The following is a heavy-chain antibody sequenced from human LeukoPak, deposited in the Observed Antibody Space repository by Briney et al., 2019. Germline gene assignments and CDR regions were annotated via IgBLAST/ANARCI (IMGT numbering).Heavy chain of an antibody. V-gene: IGHV3-30*02. CDR3: AKEGDYYGSGSYRDGFDI. CDR1: GFTFTTYW. Sequence: GGSLRLSCAASGFTFTTYWMSWVRQAPGKGLEWVAFIRYDGINKYYADSVKGRFTISRDSFKNTLYLQMNSLRPEDTAVYYCAKEGDYYGSGSYRDGFDIWGQGTRATVSS. CDR2: IRYDGINK. J-gene: IGHJ3*02. D-gene: IGHD3-10*01.